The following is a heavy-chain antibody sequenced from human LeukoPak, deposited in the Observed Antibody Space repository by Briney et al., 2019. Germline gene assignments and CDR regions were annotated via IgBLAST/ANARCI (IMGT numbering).Heavy chain of an antibody. Sequence: GGSLRLSCAASGFTFSSYSVNWVRQAPGKGLEWVSSISSSSNYIYYADSVKGRVTISRDNAKNSLYLQMNSLRAEDTAVYYRARDWDAAAYWGQGTLVTVSS. CDR2: ISSSSNYI. J-gene: IGHJ4*02. CDR3: ARDWDAAAY. D-gene: IGHD6-13*01. V-gene: IGHV3-21*01. CDR1: GFTFSSYS.